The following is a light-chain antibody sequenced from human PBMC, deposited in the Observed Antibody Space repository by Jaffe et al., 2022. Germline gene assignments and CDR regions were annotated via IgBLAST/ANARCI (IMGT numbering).Light chain of an antibody. CDR2: DVS. CDR1: SSDVGGYNY. Sequence: QSALTQPRSVSGSPGQSVTISCTGTSSDVGGYNYVSWYQQHPGKAPKLMIYDVSKRPSGVPDRFSGSKSGNTASLTISGLQAEDEADYYCCSYAGSYTLRSYVFGTGTKVTVL. CDR3: CSYAGSYTLRSYV. J-gene: IGLJ1*01. V-gene: IGLV2-11*01.